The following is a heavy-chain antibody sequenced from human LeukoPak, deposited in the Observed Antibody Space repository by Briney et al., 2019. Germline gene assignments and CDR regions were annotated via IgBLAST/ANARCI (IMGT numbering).Heavy chain of an antibody. CDR1: GGSFSGYY. CDR2: INHSGST. D-gene: IGHD3-10*01. J-gene: IGHJ6*04. Sequence: KPSETLSLTCAVYGGSFSGYYWSWIRQPPRKGLEWIGEINHSGSTNYNPSLKSRVTISVDTSKNQFSLKLSSVTAADTAVYYCARGLWFGELSSWGKGTTVTVSS. CDR3: ARGLWFGELSS. V-gene: IGHV4-34*01.